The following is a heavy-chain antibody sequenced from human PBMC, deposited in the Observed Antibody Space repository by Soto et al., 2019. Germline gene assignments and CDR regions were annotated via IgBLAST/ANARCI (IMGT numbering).Heavy chain of an antibody. CDR1: GYSFPSDW. D-gene: IGHD2-2*01. V-gene: IGHV5-51*01. Sequence: PGESLKISCKGSGYSFPSDWIGWVRQMPGKGLEWMGSIYPADSDTRYSPAFQGQVTISADKSIRTAYLQWSSLKASDTATYYCARIPHSTTSYCDHNFGMGVWGQGTTVTVSS. CDR3: ARIPHSTTSYCDHNFGMGV. CDR2: IYPADSDT. J-gene: IGHJ6*02.